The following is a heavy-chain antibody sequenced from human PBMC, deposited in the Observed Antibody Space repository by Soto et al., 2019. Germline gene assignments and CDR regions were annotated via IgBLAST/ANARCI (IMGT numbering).Heavy chain of an antibody. CDR3: ARNGTYSSSLSQYSGMDV. J-gene: IGHJ6*02. D-gene: IGHD1-26*01. CDR2: IVPMLGTP. V-gene: IGHV1-69*01. CDR1: GGTFDNFI. Sequence: QVQLVQSGAEVKEPGSSVRVSCKASGGTFDNFIMNWVRQTPGQGLEWMGGIVPMLGTPTYAEKFKGRVTMSATGSTSTMCMDVTSLRSEYTAIYYCARNGTYSSSLSQYSGMDVWGQGTTVTVSS.